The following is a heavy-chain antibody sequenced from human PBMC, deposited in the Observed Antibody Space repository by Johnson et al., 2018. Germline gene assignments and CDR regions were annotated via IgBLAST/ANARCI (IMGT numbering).Heavy chain of an antibody. D-gene: IGHD3-22*01. V-gene: IGHV3-23*04. CDR1: GFTFSSYS. CDR3: AKEVKYYYDSSGFSGDFQH. CDR2: ISGSGGST. J-gene: IGHJ1*01. Sequence: VQLVQAGGGLVQPGGSLRLSCAASGFTFSSYSMNWVRQAPGKGLEWVSGISGSGGSTYYADSVKGRFTISRDNSKNTLYLQMNSLRAEDTAVYYWAKEVKYYYDSSGFSGDFQHWGQGTLVTVSS.